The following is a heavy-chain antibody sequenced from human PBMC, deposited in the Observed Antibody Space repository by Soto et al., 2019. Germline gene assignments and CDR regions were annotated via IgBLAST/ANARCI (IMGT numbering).Heavy chain of an antibody. V-gene: IGHV2-5*01. CDR2: IYWNDDK. Sequence: QITLKESGPPLVKPTQTLTLTCTFSGFSLSTSGVGVGWIRQPPGKALEWLALIYWNDDKRYSPSLKSRLTITKDTSKNQVVLTMTNMDPVDTATYYCAHLDVEEYCSGGSCLEWFDPWGQGTLVTVSS. J-gene: IGHJ5*02. D-gene: IGHD2-15*01. CDR3: AHLDVEEYCSGGSCLEWFDP. CDR1: GFSLSTSGVG.